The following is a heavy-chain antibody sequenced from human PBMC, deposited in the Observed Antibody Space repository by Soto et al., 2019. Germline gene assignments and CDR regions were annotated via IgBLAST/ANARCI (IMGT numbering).Heavy chain of an antibody. V-gene: IGHV4-59*01. D-gene: IGHD5-12*01. Sequence: LSLTCTVSGGSLSGYYWSWIRQPPGKGLEWIGSIYYSGSTNYNPSLKSRVTISVDTSKNQFSLKLSSVTAADTAVYYCARDQATRWFDPWGQGTLVTVSS. CDR2: IYYSGST. J-gene: IGHJ5*02. CDR1: GGSLSGYY. CDR3: ARDQATRWFDP.